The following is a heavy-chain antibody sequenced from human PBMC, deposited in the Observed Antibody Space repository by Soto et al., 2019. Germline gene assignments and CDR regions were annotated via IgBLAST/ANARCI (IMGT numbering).Heavy chain of an antibody. D-gene: IGHD3-10*01. CDR1: GGPFSSYT. CDR3: ARFRGSYGMDV. J-gene: IGHJ6*02. Sequence: QVQLVQSGAEVKKPGSSVKVSCTASGGPFSSYTISWVRQAPGQGLEWMGRIIPILGIANYAQKFQARVTMTAHKSTSTAYMELSRLRSEDTAVYYCARFRGSYGMDVWGQGTTVTVSS. CDR2: IIPILGIA. V-gene: IGHV1-69*02.